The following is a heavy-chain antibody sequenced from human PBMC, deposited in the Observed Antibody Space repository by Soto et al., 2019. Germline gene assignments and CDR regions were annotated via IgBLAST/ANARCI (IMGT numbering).Heavy chain of an antibody. V-gene: IGHV4-59*08. CDR1: GGSISSYY. CDR3: ARHGAKVRGGGSNWFDP. Sequence: SETLTLTCTVSGGSISSYYWSWIRQPPGKGLEWIGYIYYSGSTNYNPSLKSRVTISVDTSKNQFSLKLSSVTAADTAVYYCARHGAKVRGGGSNWFDPWGQGTLVTVSS. CDR2: IYYSGST. J-gene: IGHJ5*02. D-gene: IGHD3-10*01.